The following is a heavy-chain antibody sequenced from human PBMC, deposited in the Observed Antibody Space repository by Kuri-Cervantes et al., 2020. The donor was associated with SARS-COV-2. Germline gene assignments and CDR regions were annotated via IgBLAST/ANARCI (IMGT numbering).Heavy chain of an antibody. V-gene: IGHV3-30-3*01. CDR1: GFIFSDYA. Sequence: GGSLRLSCEASGFIFSDYAIDWVRQAPGKGLEWVAVISYDGSNKYYADSVKGRFTISRDNSKNTLYLQMNSLRAEDTAVYYCARDCSSPYKYYYYYYMDVWGKGTTVTVSS. CDR3: ARDCSSPYKYYYYYYMDV. J-gene: IGHJ6*03. D-gene: IGHD6-13*01. CDR2: ISYDGSNK.